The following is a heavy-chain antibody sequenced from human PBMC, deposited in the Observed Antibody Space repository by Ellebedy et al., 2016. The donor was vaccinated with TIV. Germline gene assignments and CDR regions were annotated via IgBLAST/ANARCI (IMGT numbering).Heavy chain of an antibody. D-gene: IGHD3-10*01. Sequence: PGGSLRLSCAASGFSFSSYDMSWVRQAPGKGLEWVSGISGSGGSTYYADSVKGRFTISRDNSKNTLYLQMNSLRAEDTAVYYCARLLGEMKNYYGLDVWGQGTTVTVSS. V-gene: IGHV3-23*01. CDR1: GFSFSSYD. CDR2: ISGSGGST. J-gene: IGHJ6*02. CDR3: ARLLGEMKNYYGLDV.